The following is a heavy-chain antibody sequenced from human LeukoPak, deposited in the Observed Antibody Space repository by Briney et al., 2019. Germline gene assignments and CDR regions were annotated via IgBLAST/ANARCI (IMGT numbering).Heavy chain of an antibody. CDR3: ARDRDDRLALLGMDV. D-gene: IGHD1-26*01. CDR1: GGSISSGGYY. J-gene: IGHJ6*02. Sequence: PSQTLSLTCTVSGGSISSGGYYWSWIRQHPGKGLEWIGYIYYSGSTYYNPSPKSRVTISVDTSKNQFSLKLSSVTAADTAVYYCARDRDDRLALLGMDVWGQGTTVTVSS. CDR2: IYYSGST. V-gene: IGHV4-31*03.